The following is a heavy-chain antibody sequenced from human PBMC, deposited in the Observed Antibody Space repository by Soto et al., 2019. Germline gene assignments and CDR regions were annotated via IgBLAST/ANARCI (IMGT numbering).Heavy chain of an antibody. CDR2: ISGSGGST. CDR3: AKSLYYDFWSGYFGLDY. D-gene: IGHD3-3*01. Sequence: GGSLRLSCAASGFTFSSYAMSWVRQAPGKGLEWVSAISGSGGSTYYADSVKGRFTISRDNSKNTLYLQMNSLRAEDTAVYYCAKSLYYDFWSGYFGLDYWGQGTLVTVSS. CDR1: GFTFSSYA. V-gene: IGHV3-23*01. J-gene: IGHJ4*02.